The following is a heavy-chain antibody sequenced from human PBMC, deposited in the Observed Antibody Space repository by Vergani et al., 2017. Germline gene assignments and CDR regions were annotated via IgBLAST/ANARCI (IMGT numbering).Heavy chain of an antibody. Sequence: QVQLVQSGAEVKKPGSSVKVSCKASGGTFSSYAISWVRQAPGQGLEWMGGIIPIFGTANYAQKFQGRVTITADESTSTAYMELSSLRSEDTAVYYCARSTYCSGGSCYLAIPFDYWGQGTLVTVSS. CDR1: GGTFSSYA. D-gene: IGHD2-15*01. CDR3: ARSTYCSGGSCYLAIPFDY. J-gene: IGHJ4*02. CDR2: IIPIFGTA. V-gene: IGHV1-69*01.